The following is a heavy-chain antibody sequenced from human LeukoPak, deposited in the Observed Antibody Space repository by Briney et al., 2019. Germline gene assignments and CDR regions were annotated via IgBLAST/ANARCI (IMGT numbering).Heavy chain of an antibody. V-gene: IGHV3-43*02. CDR1: GFTFDDYA. D-gene: IGHD3-16*01. CDR2: ISGDGGST. Sequence: GGSLRLSCAASGFTFDDYAMHWVRQAPGKGLEWVSLISGDGGSTYYADSVKGRVTISRDNSKNSLYLQMNSLRTEDTALYYCAKVVGGSHYFDYWGQGTLVTVSS. CDR3: AKVVGGSHYFDY. J-gene: IGHJ4*02.